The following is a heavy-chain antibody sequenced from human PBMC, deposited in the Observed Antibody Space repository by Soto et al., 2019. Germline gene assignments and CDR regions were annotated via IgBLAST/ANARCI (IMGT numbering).Heavy chain of an antibody. CDR2: IYYSGST. J-gene: IGHJ4*02. D-gene: IGHD2-8*02. CDR1: GGSISSSSYY. V-gene: IGHV4-39*07. Sequence: SETLSLTCTVSGGSISSSSYYWGWIRQPPGKGLEWIGSIYYSGSTYYNPSLKSRVTISVDTSKNQFSLKLSSVTAADTAVYYCARGGGVYYFDYWGQGTLVTVSS. CDR3: ARGGGVYYFDY.